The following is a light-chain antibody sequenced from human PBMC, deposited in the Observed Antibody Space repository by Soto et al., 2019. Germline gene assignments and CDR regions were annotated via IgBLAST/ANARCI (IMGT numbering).Light chain of an antibody. Sequence: QLVLTQSPSASASLGASVKLTCTLSSGHSNYAIAWHQQQPEKGPRYLMKLNSDGSHSKWDGIPDRFSGSSSGAGRYLDISSLQSEDEDDYYCQTWGSGIVVFGGGTKLTVL. CDR1: SGHSNYA. CDR3: QTWGSGIVV. CDR2: LNSDGSH. V-gene: IGLV4-69*01. J-gene: IGLJ2*01.